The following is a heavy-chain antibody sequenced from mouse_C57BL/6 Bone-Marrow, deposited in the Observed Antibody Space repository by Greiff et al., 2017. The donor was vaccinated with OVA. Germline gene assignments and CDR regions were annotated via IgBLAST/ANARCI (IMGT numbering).Heavy chain of an antibody. V-gene: IGHV7-1*01. J-gene: IGHJ4*01. CDR1: GFTFSDFY. Sequence: EVKLMESGGGLVQSGRSLRLSCATSGFTFSDFYMEWVRQAPGKGLEWIAASRNKANDYTTEYSASVKGRFIVSRDTSQSILYLQMNALRAEDTAIYYCARTGIYYYAMDYWGQGTSVTVSS. CDR2: SRNKANDYTT. CDR3: ARTGIYYYAMDY. D-gene: IGHD4-1*01.